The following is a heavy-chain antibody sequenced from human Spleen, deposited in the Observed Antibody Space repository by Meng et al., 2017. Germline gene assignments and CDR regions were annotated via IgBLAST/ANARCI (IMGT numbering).Heavy chain of an antibody. Sequence: QVQLVQSGSEVKKPGASVKVSCQASGYTFTTYGLNWVRQAPGQGLEWMGWINTNTGKPTYAQGFTGRFVFSLDTSVSTTYLQITSLRAEDTAVYYCARERPARHDSIDYYLDYWGQGTLVTVSS. CDR2: INTNTGKP. CDR1: GYTFTTYG. CDR3: ARERPARHDSIDYYLDY. J-gene: IGHJ4*02. D-gene: IGHD3-9*01. V-gene: IGHV7-4-1*02.